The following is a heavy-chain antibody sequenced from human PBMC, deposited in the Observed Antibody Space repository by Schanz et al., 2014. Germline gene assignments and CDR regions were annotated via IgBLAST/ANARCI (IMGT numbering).Heavy chain of an antibody. Sequence: EVQLVESGGGLVQPGGSLRLSCTASGFTFSDYWMSWVRQAPGKGPEWVANIKHDGSVKDYVDSVEGRFTMSRDNAKNSVYLQMNGLRVEDTAVYYCVRERTNYGGNSYFFDHWGQGTLVAVSA. V-gene: IGHV3-7*01. CDR1: GFTFSDYW. D-gene: IGHD2-21*02. J-gene: IGHJ4*02. CDR3: VRERTNYGGNSYFFDH. CDR2: IKHDGSVK.